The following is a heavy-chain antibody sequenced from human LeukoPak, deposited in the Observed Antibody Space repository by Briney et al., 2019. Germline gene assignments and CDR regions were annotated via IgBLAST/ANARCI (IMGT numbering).Heavy chain of an antibody. D-gene: IGHD3-3*01. CDR2: ISAYNGNI. V-gene: IGHV1-18*01. CDR3: ASMSGYYPSYYFDY. J-gene: IGHJ4*02. Sequence: RASVKVSCKASGGTFSSYAITWVRQAPGQGLEWLGWISAYNGNIDYAQKLQGRVTLTTDTSTSTAYMEVRSLRSDDTAVYYCASMSGYYPSYYFDYWGQGTLVTVSS. CDR1: GGTFSSYA.